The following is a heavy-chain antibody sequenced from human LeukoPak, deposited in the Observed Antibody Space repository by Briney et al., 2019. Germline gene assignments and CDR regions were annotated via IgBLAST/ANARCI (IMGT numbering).Heavy chain of an antibody. CDR1: GFTFSSYA. CDR3: ARDPSGYRSSGGEGVVSDY. D-gene: IGHD6-13*01. J-gene: IGHJ4*02. V-gene: IGHV3-30*01. Sequence: GGSLRLSCAASGFTFSSYAMHWVRQAPGKGLEWVAVISYDGSKKYYADSVKGRFTISRDNSKNTLYAQMDDLRAADTAVYYCARDPSGYRSSGGEGVVSDYWGQGTVVSVFS. CDR2: ISYDGSKK.